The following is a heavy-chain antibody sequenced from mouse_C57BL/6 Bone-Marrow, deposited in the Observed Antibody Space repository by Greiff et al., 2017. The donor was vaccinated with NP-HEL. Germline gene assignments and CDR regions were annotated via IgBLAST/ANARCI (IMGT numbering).Heavy chain of an antibody. CDR2: IYPRSGNT. V-gene: IGHV1-81*01. CDR1: GYTFTSYG. J-gene: IGHJ4*01. D-gene: IGHD2-4*01. CDR3: ASLYYDYDDYAMDY. Sequence: QVQLKQSGAELARPGASVKLSCKASGYTFTSYGISWVKQRTGQGLEWIGEIYPRSGNTYYNEKFKGKATLTADKSSSTAYMELRSLTSEDSAVYFCASLYYDYDDYAMDYWGQGTSVTVSS.